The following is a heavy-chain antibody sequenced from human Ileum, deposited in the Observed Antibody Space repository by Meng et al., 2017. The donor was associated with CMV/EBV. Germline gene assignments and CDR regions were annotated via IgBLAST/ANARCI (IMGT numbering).Heavy chain of an antibody. CDR3: ARDLTNKWFYY. CDR2: MYFSGIA. Sequence: QMEPQEVGPGLVKPAETLSLTCTASGDPISSGSHSWAWFRQPPGKRLEWIGSMYFSGIADYNPSLKSRVTISLHATQKQFSLRLTSVTAADSAVYFCARDLTNKWFYYWGQGTLVTVSS. D-gene: IGHD1-26*01. J-gene: IGHJ4*02. V-gene: IGHV4-39*07. CDR1: GDPISSGSHS.